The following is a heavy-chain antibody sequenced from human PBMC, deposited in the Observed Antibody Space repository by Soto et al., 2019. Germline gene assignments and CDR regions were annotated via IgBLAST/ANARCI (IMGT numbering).Heavy chain of an antibody. D-gene: IGHD6-13*01. J-gene: IGHJ6*02. V-gene: IGHV4-61*01. Sequence: PSETLSLTCTVSGGSVSSGSYYWSWIRQPPGKGLEWIGYIHYSGSTNYNPSLKSRVTISVDTSKNQFSLKLSSVTAADTAVYYCARAAAAEEGGYYYYGMDVWGQGTTVTVSS. CDR1: GGSVSSGSYY. CDR3: ARAAAAEEGGYYYYGMDV. CDR2: IHYSGST.